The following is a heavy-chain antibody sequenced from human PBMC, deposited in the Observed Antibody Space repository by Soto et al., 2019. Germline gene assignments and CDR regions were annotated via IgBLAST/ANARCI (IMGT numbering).Heavy chain of an antibody. CDR3: ARVSSEVGYFDY. V-gene: IGHV4-39*01. CDR2: IYYSGST. CDR1: GGSISSSSYY. D-gene: IGHD6-6*01. Sequence: SETLSLTCTVSGGSISSSSYYWGWIRQPPGKGLEWIGSIYYSGSTYYNPSLKSRVTISVDTSKNQFSLKLSSVTAADTAVYYCARVSSEVGYFDYWGQGTLVTVSS. J-gene: IGHJ4*02.